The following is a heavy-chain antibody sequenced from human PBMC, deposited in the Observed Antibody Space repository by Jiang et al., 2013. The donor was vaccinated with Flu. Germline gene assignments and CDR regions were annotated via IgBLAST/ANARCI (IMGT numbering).Heavy chain of an antibody. D-gene: IGHD2-21*02. Sequence: QTLSLTCTVSGGSLVTNDDFWGWVRQPPGKGLEWIGNIHSTGTTHYTPSFESRVSMSIATSKTQFFLKLMSVTAEDTAVYFCVTGSFCGDCLETFEVWGQGTMVTVSS. V-gene: IGHV4-30-4*08. CDR2: IHSTGTT. CDR3: VTGSFCGDCLETFEV. CDR1: GGSLVTNDDF. J-gene: IGHJ3*01.